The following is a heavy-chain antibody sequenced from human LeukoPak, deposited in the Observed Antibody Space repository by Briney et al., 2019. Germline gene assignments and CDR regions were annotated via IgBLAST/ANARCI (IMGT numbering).Heavy chain of an antibody. CDR2: ISASGGST. Sequence: GGSLRLSCAASGFTFSSYWISWVRQVPGKGLEWVSGISASGGSTYYADSVRGRFTISRDNSKNTLYVQMNSLRAEDTAVYYCVRQQTPHGNFDYWGQGTLVTVSS. V-gene: IGHV3-23*01. CDR3: VRQQTPHGNFDY. CDR1: GFTFSSYW. J-gene: IGHJ4*02. D-gene: IGHD1-1*01.